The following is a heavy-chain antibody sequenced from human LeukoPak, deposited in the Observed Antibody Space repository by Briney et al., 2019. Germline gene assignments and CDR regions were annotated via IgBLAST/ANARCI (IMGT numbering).Heavy chain of an antibody. D-gene: IGHD4-17*01. V-gene: IGHV4-31*03. Sequence: PSQTLSLTCTVSGGSISSGGYYWSWIRQHPGKGLEWIGYIYYSGSTYYNPSLKSRVTISVDTSKNQFPLKLSSVTAADTAVYYCARAYGDYVSPYDEYFQHWGQGTLVTVSS. CDR2: IYYSGST. J-gene: IGHJ1*01. CDR1: GGSISSGGYY. CDR3: ARAYGDYVSPYDEYFQH.